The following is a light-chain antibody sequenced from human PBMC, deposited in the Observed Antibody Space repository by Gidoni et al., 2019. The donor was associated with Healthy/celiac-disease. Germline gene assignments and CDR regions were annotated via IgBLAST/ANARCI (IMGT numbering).Light chain of an antibody. J-gene: IGKJ1*01. Sequence: DIQMTQSPSTLSASVGDRVTITCRASQSISSWLAWYQQKPGKAPKLLIYKASSLESGVPSRFSGSGSGTEFTLTISSLQPDDFATNYCRQYNSYLSTFGQGTKVEIK. CDR1: QSISSW. V-gene: IGKV1-5*03. CDR2: KAS. CDR3: RQYNSYLST.